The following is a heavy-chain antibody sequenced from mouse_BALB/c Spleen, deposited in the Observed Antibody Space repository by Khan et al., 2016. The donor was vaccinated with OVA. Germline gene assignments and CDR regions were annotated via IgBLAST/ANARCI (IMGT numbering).Heavy chain of an antibody. CDR1: GYTFTSYW. CDR3: TRRNWDVAWFAY. D-gene: IGHD4-1*01. Sequence: VRLQQSGPVLARPGASVKMSCKASGYTFTSYWMHWVKQRPGQGLEWIGDIYPGNTDTTYNQKFEGKAKLTAVTSTSTAYMELSSLTNEDSAVYYCTRRNWDVAWFAYWGQGTLVTVSA. CDR2: IYPGNTDT. J-gene: IGHJ3*01. V-gene: IGHV1-5*01.